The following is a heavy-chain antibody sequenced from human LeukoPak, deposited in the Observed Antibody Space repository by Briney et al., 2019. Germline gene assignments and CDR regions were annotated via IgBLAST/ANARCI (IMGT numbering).Heavy chain of an antibody. D-gene: IGHD3-9*01. CDR2: IYYSGST. V-gene: IGHV4-39*01. Sequence: SETLSLTCTVSGGSISSSSYYWGWIRQPPGKGLEWIGSIYYSGSTYYNPSPKRRVTISVERSKYQFSLKLSSLTAADTAMYYCARHLPMGTDLYYDILTGYYLSPSYYFDYWGQGTLVTVSS. J-gene: IGHJ4*02. CDR3: ARHLPMGTDLYYDILTGYYLSPSYYFDY. CDR1: GGSISSSSYY.